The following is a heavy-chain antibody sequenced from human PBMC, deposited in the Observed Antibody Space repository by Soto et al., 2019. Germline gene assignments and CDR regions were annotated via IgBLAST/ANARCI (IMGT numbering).Heavy chain of an antibody. D-gene: IGHD2-21*02. J-gene: IGHJ6*02. CDR1: GGTFSSSG. Sequence: QVKLVQSGTEVKKPGSSVKVSCKASGGTFSSSGFSWVRQAPGQGLEWMGMIVPSLDTKKYAQKFQARVTITADQFTSTAYMELSSLRSEDTSVYYCARWPLPRGTADPYALDVWGQGTRVIVSS. CDR3: ARWPLPRGTADPYALDV. V-gene: IGHV1-69*09. CDR2: IVPSLDTK.